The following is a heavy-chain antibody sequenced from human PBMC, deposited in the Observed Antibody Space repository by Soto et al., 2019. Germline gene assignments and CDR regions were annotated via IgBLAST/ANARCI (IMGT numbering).Heavy chain of an antibody. CDR3: AGRSYDSGSYNFDY. J-gene: IGHJ4*02. Sequence: EVQLVESGGGLVQPGESLRLSCAASRFTFTNAWMTWVRQAPGKGLEWVGRIKSKTDGGTISYAAPVKGRFTISRDDSRHTLYLQMNSLKIEDTAVYYCAGRSYDSGSYNFDYWGQGTLVTVSS. V-gene: IGHV3-15*01. CDR2: IKSKTDGGTI. D-gene: IGHD3-10*01. CDR1: RFTFTNAW.